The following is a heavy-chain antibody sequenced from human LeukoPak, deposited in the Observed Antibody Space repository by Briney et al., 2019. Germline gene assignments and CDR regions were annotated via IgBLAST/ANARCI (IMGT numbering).Heavy chain of an antibody. CDR1: GFTFSSYA. CDR2: ISYDGSNK. D-gene: IGHD7-27*01. J-gene: IGHJ4*02. Sequence: QPGGSLRLSCAASGFTFSSYAMHWVRQAPGKGLEWVAVISYDGSNKYYADSVKGRFTISRDNSKNTLYLQMNSLRADDTAVYYCAREATGGYYFDYWGQGTLVTVSS. CDR3: AREATGGYYFDY. V-gene: IGHV3-30*04.